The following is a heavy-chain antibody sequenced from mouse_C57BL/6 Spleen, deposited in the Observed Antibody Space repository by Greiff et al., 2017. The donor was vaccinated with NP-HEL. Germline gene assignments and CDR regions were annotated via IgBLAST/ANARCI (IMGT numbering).Heavy chain of an antibody. D-gene: IGHD1-1*01. V-gene: IGHV1-22*01. CDR1: GYTFTDYN. Sequence: VQLQQSGPELVKPGASVKMSCKASGYTFTDYNMHWVKQSHGKSLEWIGYINPNTGGTRYNQKFKGKATLTVNKSSSTAYMELRSLTSDDSAVYYCARGITTVVAPFNYWGQGTTLTVSS. J-gene: IGHJ2*01. CDR2: INPNTGGT. CDR3: ARGITTVVAPFNY.